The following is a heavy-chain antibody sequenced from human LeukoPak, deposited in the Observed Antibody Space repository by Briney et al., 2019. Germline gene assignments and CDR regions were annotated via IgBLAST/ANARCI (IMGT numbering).Heavy chain of an antibody. J-gene: IGHJ3*02. V-gene: IGHV4-4*02. CDR1: GGSISSSSW. CDR3: ARGAYCSGGSCYPDAFDI. CDR2: VYHSGST. Sequence: SETLSLTCAVSGGSISSSSWWSWVRQPPGKGLEWIGEVYHSGSTNYNPSLKSRVTISVDKSKNQFSLKLSSVTAADTAVYYCARGAYCSGGSCYPDAFDIWGQGTMVTVSS. D-gene: IGHD2-15*01.